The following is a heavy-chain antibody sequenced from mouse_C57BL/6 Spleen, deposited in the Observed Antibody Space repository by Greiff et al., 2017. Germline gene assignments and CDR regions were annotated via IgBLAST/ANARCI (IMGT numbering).Heavy chain of an antibody. CDR3: ARHYGETDGYYFYY. V-gene: IGHV1-62-2*01. J-gene: IGHJ2*01. Sequence: VKLQQSGAELVKPGASVKLSCKASGYTFTEYTIHWVKQRSGQGLEWIGWFYPGSGSIKYNEKFKDKATLTADKSSSTDYMELSRLTSEASAVYFSARHYGETDGYYFYYWGQGTTRTVSS. D-gene: IGHD2-3*01. CDR2: FYPGSGSI. CDR1: GYTFTEYT.